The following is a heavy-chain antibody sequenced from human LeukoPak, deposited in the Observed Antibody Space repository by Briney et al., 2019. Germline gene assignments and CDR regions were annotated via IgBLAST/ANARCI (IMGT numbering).Heavy chain of an antibody. V-gene: IGHV4-4*02. CDR1: GRSMSSSHW. Sequence: PSGTLSLTCAVSGRSMSSSHWWSWVRQSPDKGLEWIGEIDHGGKTNYNASLKSRVTVSVDKSKNTFSLKMTSVTAADTAIYYCATDYFKYNDGSGPFEYWGQGTLVTVST. J-gene: IGHJ4*02. D-gene: IGHD3-22*01. CDR2: IDHGGKT. CDR3: ATDYFKYNDGSGPFEY.